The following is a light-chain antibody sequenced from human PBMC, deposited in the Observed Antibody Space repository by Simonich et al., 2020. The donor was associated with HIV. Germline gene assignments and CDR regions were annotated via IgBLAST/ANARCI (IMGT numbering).Light chain of an antibody. CDR3: CSYAGISTFKV. Sequence: QSALTQPASVSGSPGQSITISCTGTSNDVGTYNLVSWYQQPPGKAPKLMIYEGSKRPSGVSNRFSGSKSGNTASLTISGLQAEDEADYYCCSYAGISTFKVFGGGTKLTVL. V-gene: IGLV2-23*03. J-gene: IGLJ2*01. CDR2: EGS. CDR1: SNDVGTYNL.